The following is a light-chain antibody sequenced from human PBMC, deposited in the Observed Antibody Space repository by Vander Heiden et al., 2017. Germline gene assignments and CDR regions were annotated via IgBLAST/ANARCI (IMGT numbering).Light chain of an antibody. CDR2: RNN. CDR1: SSNIGSNY. V-gene: IGLV1-47*01. CDR3: AAWDDSLSGRHVV. J-gene: IGLJ2*01. Sequence: QSVLSQPPSASGTPGQRVTISCSGSSSNIGSNYVYWYQQLQGTATKLLIYRNNQRPSGVADRSSGSKAGTSASLAISGLRSEDEADYYCAAWDDSLSGRHVVFGGGTKLTVL.